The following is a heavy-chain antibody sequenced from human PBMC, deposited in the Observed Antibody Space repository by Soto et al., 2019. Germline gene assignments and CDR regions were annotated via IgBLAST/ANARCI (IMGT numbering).Heavy chain of an antibody. CDR1: GYPFGSYY. Sequence: QVQLVQSGPEVKKPGASVKVSCKASGYPFGSYYMHWLRQAPGQGLEWMGIINPSDGKTTYAQKFQGSLTLTRDTSSSTLFMELSSLKAEDTAYYYCGRVGQQLDEPFDQWGQGSLVTVSS. CDR2: INPSDGKT. V-gene: IGHV1-46*01. D-gene: IGHD6-6*01. CDR3: GRVGQQLDEPFDQ. J-gene: IGHJ4*02.